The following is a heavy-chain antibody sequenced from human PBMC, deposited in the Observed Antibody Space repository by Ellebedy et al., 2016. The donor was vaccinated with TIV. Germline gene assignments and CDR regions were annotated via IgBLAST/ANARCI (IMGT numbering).Heavy chain of an antibody. Sequence: SGPTLVKPTQTLTLTCTLSGLSLSPSGMCVSWIRQPPGEALEWLARIDWDGDEHYSTSLKTRLTISKDTFKNQVVLTMTNMDSVDTATYYCARALYYCGGDCSYNFDYWGQGAVVTVSS. CDR3: ARALYYCGGDCSYNFDY. CDR1: GLSLSPSGMC. V-gene: IGHV2-70*11. D-gene: IGHD2-21*02. J-gene: IGHJ4*02. CDR2: IDWDGDE.